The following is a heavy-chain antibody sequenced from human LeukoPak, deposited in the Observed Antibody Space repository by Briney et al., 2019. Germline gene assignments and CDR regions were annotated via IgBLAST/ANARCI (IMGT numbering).Heavy chain of an antibody. Sequence: ASVKVFCNASGHPFNSYYMHWVRHAPGQALEWMGILTPGGGSTSYAQKFQGRVTMTRDTSTSTVYMELSSLRSEDTAVYYCARSPHRFCSSWYDCYFDYWGQGTLVTVSS. CDR2: LTPGGGST. D-gene: IGHD6-13*01. J-gene: IGHJ4*02. V-gene: IGHV1-46*02. CDR1: GHPFNSYY. CDR3: ARSPHRFCSSWYDCYFDY.